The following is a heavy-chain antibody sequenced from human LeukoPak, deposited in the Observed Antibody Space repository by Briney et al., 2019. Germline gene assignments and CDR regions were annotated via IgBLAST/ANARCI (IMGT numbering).Heavy chain of an antibody. CDR3: ARGIAAAGIYYFDY. D-gene: IGHD6-13*01. V-gene: IGHV4-30-2*01. CDR1: GGSISSGGYS. J-gene: IGHJ4*02. CDR2: SYHSGST. Sequence: PSETLSLTCAVSGGSISSGGYSWSWIRQPPGKGLEWIGYSYHSGSTYYNPSLKSRVTMSVDTSKNQFSLKLSSVTAADTAVYYCARGIAAAGIYYFDYWGQGTLVTVSS.